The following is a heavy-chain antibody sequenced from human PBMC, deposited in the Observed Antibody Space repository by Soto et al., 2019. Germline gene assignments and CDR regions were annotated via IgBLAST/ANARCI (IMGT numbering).Heavy chain of an antibody. V-gene: IGHV4-31*02. CDR2: VSYTGST. J-gene: IGHJ4*02. CDR3: ARSTGIDTSCCFDY. Sequence: LPGKGLEWTGYVSYTGSTYYNPSLKSRLTISRDTSKNQFSLRLSSVTAADTAVYYCARSTGIDTSCCFDYWGQGTLVTVSS. D-gene: IGHD2-2*01.